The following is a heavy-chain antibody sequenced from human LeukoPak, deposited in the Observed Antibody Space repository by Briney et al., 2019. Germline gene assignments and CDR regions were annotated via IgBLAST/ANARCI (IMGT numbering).Heavy chain of an antibody. D-gene: IGHD2-8*01. CDR3: ARLEGYCTNGVCPIDY. CDR1: GGSISSSSYY. V-gene: IGHV4-39*01. CDR2: IYYSGST. J-gene: IGHJ4*02. Sequence: KPSETLSLTCTVSGGSISSSSYYWGWIRQPPGKGLEWIGSIYYSGSTYYNPSLKSRVTISVDTSKNQFSLKLSSVTAADTAMYYCARLEGYCTNGVCPIDYWGQGTLVTVSS.